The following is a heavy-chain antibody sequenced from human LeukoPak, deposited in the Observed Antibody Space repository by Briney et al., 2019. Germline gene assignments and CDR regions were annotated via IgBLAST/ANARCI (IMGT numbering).Heavy chain of an antibody. CDR2: ISSSGSTI. D-gene: IGHD5-18*01. CDR1: GFTFSSYE. CDR3: ARAGYSYGYWFDY. J-gene: IGHJ4*02. Sequence: GGSLRLSRAASGFTFSSYEMNWVRQAPGKGLEWVSYISSSGSTIYYADSVKGRFTISRDNAKNSLYLQMYSLRAEDTAVYYCARAGYSYGYWFDYWGQGTLVTVSS. V-gene: IGHV3-48*03.